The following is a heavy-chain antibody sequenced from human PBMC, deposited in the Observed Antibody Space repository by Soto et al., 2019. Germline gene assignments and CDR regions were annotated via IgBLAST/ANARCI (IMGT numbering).Heavy chain of an antibody. CDR1: GFTFSNYA. J-gene: IGHJ4*02. CDR3: AKGTGYCSSTSCSVRGPFDY. V-gene: IGHV3-23*01. Sequence: GGSLRLSCAASGFTFSNYAMSWVRQAPGKGLEWVSTISGSGGSTYYADSVKGRFTISRDNSKNSLYVQMNSLRAEDTALYYCAKGTGYCSSTSCSVRGPFDYWGQGTLVTVSS. CDR2: ISGSGGST. D-gene: IGHD2-2*01.